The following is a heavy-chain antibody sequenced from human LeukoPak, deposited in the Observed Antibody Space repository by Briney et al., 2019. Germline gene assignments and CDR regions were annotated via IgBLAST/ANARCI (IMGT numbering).Heavy chain of an antibody. Sequence: ASVKVSCKLSGYSGIELDMYGVRQAPGKGLEWMGGFDREDGGTIYARKFQGRVTMTEDSSTDTAYMQLSSLTSEDTAVYYCATHTISGVVTYAFQMWGRGTLVTVSS. D-gene: IGHD3-3*01. CDR1: GYSGIELD. J-gene: IGHJ3*02. CDR3: ATHTISGVVTYAFQM. V-gene: IGHV1-24*01. CDR2: FDREDGGT.